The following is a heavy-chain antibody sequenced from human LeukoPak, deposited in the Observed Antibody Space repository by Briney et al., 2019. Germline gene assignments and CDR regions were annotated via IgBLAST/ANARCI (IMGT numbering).Heavy chain of an antibody. D-gene: IGHD6-19*01. CDR2: INHSGST. V-gene: IGHV4-34*01. CDR3: ARVGYSSGWYAWYFDL. J-gene: IGHJ2*01. Sequence: SETLSLTCAVYGGSFSGYYWSWIRQPPGKGLEWIGEINHSGSTNYNPSPKSRVTISVDTSKNQFSLKLSSVTAADTAVYYCARVGYSSGWYAWYFDLWGRGTLVTVSS. CDR1: GGSFSGYY.